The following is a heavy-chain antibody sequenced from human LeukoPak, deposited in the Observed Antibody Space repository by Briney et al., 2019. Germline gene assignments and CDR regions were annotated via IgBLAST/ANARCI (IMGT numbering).Heavy chain of an antibody. V-gene: IGHV3-74*01. J-gene: IGHJ4*02. CDR3: ARTRLYSSGWYDN. CDR1: GFTFSSYW. Sequence: PGGSPRLSCAASGFTFSSYWMHWVRQAPRKGLVWVSRINSDGSSTSYADSVKGRFTISRDNAKNTLYLQMNSLRAEDTAVYYCARTRLYSSGWYDNWGQGTLVTVSS. CDR2: INSDGSST. D-gene: IGHD6-19*01.